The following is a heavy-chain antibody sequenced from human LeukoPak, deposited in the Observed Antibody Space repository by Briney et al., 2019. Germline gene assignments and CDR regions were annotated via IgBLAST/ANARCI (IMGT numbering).Heavy chain of an antibody. CDR3: ASGWGPYTSGWYFEH. CDR1: GFTFSNHG. CDR2: IWYDGTET. J-gene: IGHJ4*02. Sequence: PGGSLRLSCVASGFTFSNHGMHWVRQAPGKGLEWVALIWYDGTETYYAVSVKGRFTVSRDDSKSTVYLQMNSLGADDTAVYYCASGWGPYTSGWYFEHWGQGALVTVS. V-gene: IGHV3-33*01. D-gene: IGHD6-19*01.